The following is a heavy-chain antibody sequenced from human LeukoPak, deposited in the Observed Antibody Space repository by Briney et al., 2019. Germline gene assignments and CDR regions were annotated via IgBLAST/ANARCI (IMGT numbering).Heavy chain of an antibody. CDR3: AKDRDWYYDWAIDAFES. CDR2: LSGSGAST. D-gene: IGHD3-9*01. V-gene: IGHV3-23*01. J-gene: IGHJ3*02. CDR1: GFTVSSNY. Sequence: GGSLRLSCAASGFTVSSNYMSWIRQSPGKGLEWVSGLSGSGASTFYADSVRGRFTVSKDYSKNTLYLQMNSLSAEDTAVYYCAKDRDWYYDWAIDAFESWGQGTMVTVSS.